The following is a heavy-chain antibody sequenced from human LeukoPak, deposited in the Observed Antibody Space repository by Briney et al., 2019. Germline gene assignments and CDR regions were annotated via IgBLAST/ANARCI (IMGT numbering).Heavy chain of an antibody. V-gene: IGHV3-23*01. J-gene: IGHJ6*02. CDR3: AKDHGSGYDFYYRMDV. Sequence: AGSLRLACAASGFTFSSYSMSWVRQPPGKGLEWVSAICGSGGSTYYADSVKGRFTISRDNSKNTLYLQMNSLRAADTAVYYCAKDHGSGYDFYYRMDVWGQGTTVTVSS. CDR1: GFTFSSYS. D-gene: IGHD5-12*01. CDR2: ICGSGGST.